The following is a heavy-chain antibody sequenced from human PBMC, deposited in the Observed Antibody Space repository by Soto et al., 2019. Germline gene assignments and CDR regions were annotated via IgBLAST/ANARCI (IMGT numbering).Heavy chain of an antibody. V-gene: IGHV3-48*01. CDR3: ATSLDV. CDR2: ISSSSSTI. Sequence: GLSLRLSCAASGLTFSSYSMNWVRQAKGKGLEWVSYISSSSSTIYYADSVKGRFTISRDNAKNSLYRQMNSLRAEDTAVYYCATSLDVWGQGTTVTVSS. CDR1: GLTFSSYS. J-gene: IGHJ6*02.